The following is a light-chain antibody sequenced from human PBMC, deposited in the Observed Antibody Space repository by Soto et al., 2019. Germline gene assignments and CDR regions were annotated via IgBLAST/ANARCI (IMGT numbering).Light chain of an antibody. CDR3: KQSYNTPLT. Sequence: DIQMTQSPSSLSASVGDRVTITCRASQTISNYLNWYQQKPGKAPKLLIYAASSLQSGVPSRFSGSGSGADFTLTISSLQHEDFATYYCKQSYNTPLTFGGGTKVEIK. J-gene: IGKJ4*02. CDR1: QTISNY. V-gene: IGKV1-39*01. CDR2: AAS.